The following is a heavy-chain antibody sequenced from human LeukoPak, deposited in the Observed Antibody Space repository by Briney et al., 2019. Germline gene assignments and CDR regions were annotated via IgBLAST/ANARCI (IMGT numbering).Heavy chain of an antibody. CDR1: GFTFSRYE. CDR2: ISGGGTTI. V-gene: IGHV3-48*03. J-gene: IGHJ4*02. Sequence: SGGSLRLSCAASGFTFSRYEMNWVRQAPGKGLEWVSYISGGGTTIYYADSVKGRFTISRDNAKNSLYLQMNSLRAEDTAVYYCAREDRYARYFDYWGQGTLVTVSS. CDR3: AREDRYARYFDY. D-gene: IGHD3-9*01.